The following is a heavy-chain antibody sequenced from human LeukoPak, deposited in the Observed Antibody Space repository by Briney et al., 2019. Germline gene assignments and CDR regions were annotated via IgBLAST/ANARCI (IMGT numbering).Heavy chain of an antibody. V-gene: IGHV1-2*02. CDR3: ARDYEGITIFGVVIYYYGMDV. J-gene: IGHJ6*02. D-gene: IGHD3-3*01. CDR2: INPNSGGT. CDR1: GYTFTGYY. Sequence: GASVKVSCKASGYTFTGYYMHWVRQAPGQGLEWMGWINPNSGGTNYAQKFQGRVTMTRDTSISTAYMELSRLRSDDTAVYYCARDYEGITIFGVVIYYYGMDVWGQGTTVTVSS.